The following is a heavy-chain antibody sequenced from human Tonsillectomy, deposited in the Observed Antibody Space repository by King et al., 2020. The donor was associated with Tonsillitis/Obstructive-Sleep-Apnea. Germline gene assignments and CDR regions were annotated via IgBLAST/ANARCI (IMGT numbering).Heavy chain of an antibody. Sequence: VQLVESGGGVVQPGRSLRISCAASGFTFSSYGMHWVRQAPGKGLEWVAVISYDGSDKYYADSVKGRFTISRDNSRNTLYLQMNSLTSEDTAVFYCARDRAGYGDLNTLDIWGQGAMVTVSS. CDR3: ARDRAGYGDLNTLDI. D-gene: IGHD4-17*01. V-gene: IGHV3-30*01. CDR2: ISYDGSDK. CDR1: GFTFSSYG. J-gene: IGHJ3*02.